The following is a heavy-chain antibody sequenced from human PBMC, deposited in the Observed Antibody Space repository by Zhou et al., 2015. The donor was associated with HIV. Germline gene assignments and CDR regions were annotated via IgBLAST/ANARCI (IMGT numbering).Heavy chain of an antibody. CDR2: IIPIFGTA. CDR3: ARATRDIVATIRNVEHAFDI. Sequence: QVQLVQSGAEVKKPGSSVKVSCKASGGTFSSYAISWVRQAPGQGLEWMGGIIPIFGTANYAQKFQGRVTITADESTSTAYMELSSLRSEDTAVYYCARATRDIVATIRNVEHAFDIWGQGTMVTVSS. V-gene: IGHV1-69*01. CDR1: GGTFSSYA. J-gene: IGHJ3*02. D-gene: IGHD5-12*01.